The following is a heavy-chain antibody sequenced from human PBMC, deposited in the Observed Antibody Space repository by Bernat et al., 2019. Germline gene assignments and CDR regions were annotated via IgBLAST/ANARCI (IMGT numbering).Heavy chain of an antibody. Sequence: QVQLQESGPGLVKPSETLSLTCTVSGGSIRSYYWSWIRQPPGKGLEWIGYSYYSGSTNYSPSLKSRVTISVDTSKNQFSLNLSSVTAADTAVYYCARSLGAAVPSGRPFGYWGQGTLVTVSP. CDR3: ARSLGAAVPSGRPFGY. CDR1: GGSIRSYY. J-gene: IGHJ4*02. D-gene: IGHD3-16*01. V-gene: IGHV4-59*08. CDR2: SYYSGST.